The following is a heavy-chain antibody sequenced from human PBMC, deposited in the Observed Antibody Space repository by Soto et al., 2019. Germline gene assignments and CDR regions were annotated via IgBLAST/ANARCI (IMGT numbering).Heavy chain of an antibody. CDR3: ARDGVNYYDSTIYFDY. Sequence: GALRLSWAASGFTFSSYWMSWVRQAPGKGLEGVANIKQDGSEKYYVDSVKGRFTISRDNAKNSLYLQMNSLRAEDTAVYYCARDGVNYYDSTIYFDYWGQGTLVTVSS. J-gene: IGHJ4*02. D-gene: IGHD3-22*01. CDR1: GFTFSSYW. CDR2: IKQDGSEK. V-gene: IGHV3-7*01.